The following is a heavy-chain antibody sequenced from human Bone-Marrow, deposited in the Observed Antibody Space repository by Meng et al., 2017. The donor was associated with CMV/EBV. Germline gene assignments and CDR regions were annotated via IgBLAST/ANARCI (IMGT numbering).Heavy chain of an antibody. Sequence: ASVKVSCKASGYTFTSYGISWARQAPGQGLEWMGWISAYNGNTNYAQKLQGRVTMTTDTSTSTAYMELRSLRSDDTAVYYCARERPSGYSSSWYSYYYYGMDVWGQGTTVTVSS. V-gene: IGHV1-18*01. CDR1: GYTFTSYG. J-gene: IGHJ6*02. CDR3: ARERPSGYSSSWYSYYYYGMDV. D-gene: IGHD6-13*01. CDR2: ISAYNGNT.